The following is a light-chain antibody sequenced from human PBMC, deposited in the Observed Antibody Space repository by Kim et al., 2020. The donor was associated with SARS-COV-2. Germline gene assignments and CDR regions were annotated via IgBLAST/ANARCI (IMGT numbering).Light chain of an antibody. CDR1: SSDVGGYDY. CDR3: SSYTSSSTWV. V-gene: IGLV2-14*01. Sequence: QSALTQPASVSGSPGQSITISCTGTSSDVGGYDYVSWYQQHPGKAPKLMIYAVSNRPSGVSNRFSGSTSGNTASLTISGLQAEDEADYYCSSYTSSSTWVFGGGTQLTVL. CDR2: AVS. J-gene: IGLJ3*02.